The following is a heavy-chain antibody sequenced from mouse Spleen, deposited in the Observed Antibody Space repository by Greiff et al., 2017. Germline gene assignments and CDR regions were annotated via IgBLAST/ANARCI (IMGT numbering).Heavy chain of an antibody. CDR2: ISYDGSN. Sequence: EVKLVESGPGLVKPSQSLSLTCSVTGYSITSGYYWNWIRQFPGNKLEWMGYISYDGSNNYNPSLKNRISITRDTSKNQFFLKLNSVTTEDTATYYCASLIHYYGYERAMDYWGQGTSVTVSS. V-gene: IGHV3-6*01. D-gene: IGHD1-2*01. CDR3: ASLIHYYGYERAMDY. J-gene: IGHJ4*01. CDR1: GYSITSGYY.